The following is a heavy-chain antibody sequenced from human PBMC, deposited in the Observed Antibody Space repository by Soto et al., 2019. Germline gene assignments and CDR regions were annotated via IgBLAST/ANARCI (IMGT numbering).Heavy chain of an antibody. D-gene: IGHD6-19*01. V-gene: IGHV3-23*01. J-gene: IGHJ4*02. CDR3: AEVGIAVAFDS. CDR2: ISNSGGST. Sequence: EVQLLESGGGLVQPGGSLRLSCAASGFTFSNYAMSWVRQAPGKGLEWVSTISNSGGSTYYADSVKGRFTISRDNSKNTLYLQMNSLSADDTAVYYCAEVGIAVAFDSWGQGTLVTVSS. CDR1: GFTFSNYA.